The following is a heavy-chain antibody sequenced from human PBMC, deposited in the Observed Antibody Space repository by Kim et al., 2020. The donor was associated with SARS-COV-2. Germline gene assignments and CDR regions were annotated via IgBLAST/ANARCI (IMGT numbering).Heavy chain of an antibody. CDR2: MNPNSGNT. D-gene: IGHD6-13*01. CDR1: GYTFSNYD. Sequence: ASVKVSCKASGYTFSNYDINLVRQATGQGLEWMGWMNPNSGNTGYTQKFQGRVTLTRNTSISTAFMELSSLRSEDTAVYYCTRAPAWYGNSYYYFDYWGQGSLVTVSS. V-gene: IGHV1-8*01. CDR3: TRAPAWYGNSYYYFDY. J-gene: IGHJ4*02.